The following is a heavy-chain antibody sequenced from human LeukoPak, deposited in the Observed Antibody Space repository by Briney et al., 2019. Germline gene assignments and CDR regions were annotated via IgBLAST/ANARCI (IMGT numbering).Heavy chain of an antibody. CDR2: IWYDGSNK. CDR1: GFTFSSYG. J-gene: IGHJ3*02. CDR3: AKDLVADLWAFDI. V-gene: IGHV3-33*06. Sequence: PGRSLRLSCAASGFTFSSYGMHWVRQAPGKGLEWVAVIWYDGSNKYYPDSVQGRFTISRDNSKNTLYLQVNSLRAEDTAVYYCAKDLVADLWAFDIWGQGTMVTVSS. D-gene: IGHD2-15*01.